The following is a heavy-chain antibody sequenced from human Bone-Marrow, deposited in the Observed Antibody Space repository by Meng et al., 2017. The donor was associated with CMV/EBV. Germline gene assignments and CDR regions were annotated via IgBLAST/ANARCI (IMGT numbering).Heavy chain of an antibody. Sequence: GSLRLSCTVSGYSISSGYYWGWIRQPPGKGLEWIGSIYHSGSTYYNPSLKSRVTISVDTSKNQFSLKLSSVTAADTAVYYCARVTIFGAIYWGQGTLVTVSS. V-gene: IGHV4-38-2*02. D-gene: IGHD3-3*01. CDR1: GYSISSGYY. CDR3: ARVTIFGAIY. J-gene: IGHJ4*02. CDR2: IYHSGST.